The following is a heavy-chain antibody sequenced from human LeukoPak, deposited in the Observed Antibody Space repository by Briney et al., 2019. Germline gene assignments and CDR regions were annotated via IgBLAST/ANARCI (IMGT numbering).Heavy chain of an antibody. CDR2: IYTSGST. V-gene: IGHV4-4*07. CDR3: SRDLKDCSGGSCYLAFAFDI. Sequence: SETLSLTCTVSGGSVSSYYWSWLRQPGGKGLEGIGRIYTSGSTNYNPSLKSRVTMSVDTSKNQFCLKLSSVTAVDKAVYYWSRDLKDCSGGSCYLAFAFDICGQGTMVTVSS. J-gene: IGHJ3*02. CDR1: GGSVSSYY. D-gene: IGHD2-15*01.